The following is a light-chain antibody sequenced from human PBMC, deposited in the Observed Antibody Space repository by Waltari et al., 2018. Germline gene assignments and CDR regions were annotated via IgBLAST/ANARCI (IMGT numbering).Light chain of an antibody. CDR1: SSDLGSYPL. V-gene: IGLV2-23*01. CDR2: EGT. CDR3: CSYAGTRV. J-gene: IGLJ3*02. Sequence: QSALTQPASVSGSPGQSITIPCTATSSDLGSYPLVSWYQQHPGKAPKLILYEGTKRPSGVSNRFSGSRSGNTASLTISGLQAEDEADYYCCSYAGTRVFGGGTKLTVL.